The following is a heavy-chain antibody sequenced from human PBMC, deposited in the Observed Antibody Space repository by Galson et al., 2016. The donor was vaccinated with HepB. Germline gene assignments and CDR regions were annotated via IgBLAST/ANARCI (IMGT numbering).Heavy chain of an antibody. J-gene: IGHJ4*02. Sequence: TLSLTCTVSGDSLSSGDYYWSWIRRHPGKGLEWIGYIFYSGSTFYNPSLKSRVTISVDTSKSQFSLRMNSVTAADTAVYYCARWSEEQWLGAFDYWGRGTLVTVSS. CDR3: ARWSEEQWLGAFDY. CDR2: IFYSGST. D-gene: IGHD6-19*01. CDR1: GDSLSSGDYY. V-gene: IGHV4-31*03.